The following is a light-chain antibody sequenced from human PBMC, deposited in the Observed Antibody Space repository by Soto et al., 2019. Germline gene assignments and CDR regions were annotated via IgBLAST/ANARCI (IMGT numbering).Light chain of an antibody. CDR1: SSDVGGYNY. Sequence: QSALTQPRSVSGSPGQSVTISCTGTSSDVGGYNYVSWYQRHPGKAPKLMIYDVSERPSGVPDRFPGSKSGSTASLTISGLQAEDEADYYCCSYAGTSTLVFGGGTQLTVL. V-gene: IGLV2-11*01. CDR2: DVS. CDR3: CSYAGTSTLV. J-gene: IGLJ2*01.